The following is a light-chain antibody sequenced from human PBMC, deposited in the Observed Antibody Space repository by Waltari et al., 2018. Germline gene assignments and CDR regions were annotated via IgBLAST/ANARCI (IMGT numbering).Light chain of an antibody. CDR3: QSYDTSLTVV. Sequence: QSVLTQPPSVSGAPGQPVTIPCTGSGSNIRAGHAVHWYQQVPRAAPKLLIYGSTSRPLGVPDRFFGSTSGTSASLAITGLQAEDEAVYYCQSYDTSLTVVFGGGTKLTVL. J-gene: IGLJ3*02. CDR2: GST. V-gene: IGLV1-40*01. CDR1: GSNIRAGHA.